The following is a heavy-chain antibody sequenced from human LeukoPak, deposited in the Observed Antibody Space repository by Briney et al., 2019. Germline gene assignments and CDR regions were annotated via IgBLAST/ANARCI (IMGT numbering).Heavy chain of an antibody. CDR3: ARGLYDSSGYYYFPHY. Sequence: PGGSLRLSCTASGFTVSSSFMSWVRQAPGKGLEWVSIIYSDGRTFYAASVKGRFTISRDDSKNTLLLQMDSLRAEDTAVYYCARGLYDSSGYYYFPHYWGQGTLVTVSS. CDR1: GFTVSSSF. V-gene: IGHV3-66*01. D-gene: IGHD3-22*01. CDR2: IYSDGRT. J-gene: IGHJ4*02.